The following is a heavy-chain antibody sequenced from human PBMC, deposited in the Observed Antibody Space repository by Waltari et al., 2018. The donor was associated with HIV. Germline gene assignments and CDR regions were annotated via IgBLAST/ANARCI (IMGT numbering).Heavy chain of an antibody. CDR1: GGSISSSSYS. Sequence: QLQLQESGPGLVKPSETLSLTCTVSGGSISSSSYSWGWLRQPPGKGLEWIGSIYYSGSTYYNPSLKSRVTISVDTSKNQFSLKLSSVTAADTAVYYCARLDYDFWSGHKPVGAFDIWGQGTMVTVSS. CDR2: IYYSGST. J-gene: IGHJ3*02. V-gene: IGHV4-39*01. D-gene: IGHD3-3*01. CDR3: ARLDYDFWSGHKPVGAFDI.